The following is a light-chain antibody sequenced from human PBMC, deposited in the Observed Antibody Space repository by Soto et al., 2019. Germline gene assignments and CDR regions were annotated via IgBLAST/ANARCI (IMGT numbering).Light chain of an antibody. CDR2: VAS. J-gene: IGKJ4*01. CDR3: QQRYRTPLT. CDR1: QTIKSC. Sequence: DIQMTQSPPSLSASVGARVTFTCRARQTIKSCLHWYQQKPGKAPELLFFVASSLQSGVPSRYSGSGSGKDFTLTIISLQPKDFPTYNCQQRYRTPLTCGGGTKV. V-gene: IGKV1-39*01.